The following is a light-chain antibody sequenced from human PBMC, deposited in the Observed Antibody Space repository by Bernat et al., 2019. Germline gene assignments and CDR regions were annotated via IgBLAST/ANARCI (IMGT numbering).Light chain of an antibody. CDR1: SSDVGAYNY. V-gene: IGLV2-14*03. CDR2: DVS. Sequence: QSALTQPPSASGSPGQSVTVSCTGTSSDVGAYNYVSWYQQHPGKAPKLMISDVSNRPSGVSYRFSGTKSGNTASLTISGLQAEDEADYYCTSWTSTYVYVFGTGTKVTVL. CDR3: TSWTSTYVYV. J-gene: IGLJ1*01.